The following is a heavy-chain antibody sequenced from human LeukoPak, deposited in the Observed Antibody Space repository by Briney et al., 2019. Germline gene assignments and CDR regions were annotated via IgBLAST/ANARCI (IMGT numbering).Heavy chain of an antibody. CDR3: ARQGGPRSSGWYGEGENWFDP. Sequence: ASETLSLTCTVSGGSISSSSYYWGWIRQPPGKGLEWIGSIYYSGSTYYNPSLKSRVTISVDTSKNQFSLKLSSVTAADTAVYYCARQGGPRSSGWYGEGENWFDPWGQGTLVTVSS. D-gene: IGHD6-19*01. CDR2: IYYSGST. V-gene: IGHV4-39*01. J-gene: IGHJ5*02. CDR1: GGSISSSSYY.